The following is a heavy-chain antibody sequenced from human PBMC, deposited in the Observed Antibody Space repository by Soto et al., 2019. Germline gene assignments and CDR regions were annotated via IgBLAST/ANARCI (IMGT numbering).Heavy chain of an antibody. CDR3: AKGGRQWLVTSDFNY. Sequence: VQLVESGGGVVQPGRSLRLSCAASGFTCSDYAMHWVLQAPGKGLEWVAVVSQDGRNTHYADSVKGRFTISRDSSKNTVSLEMTSLRAEDTAVYYCAKGGRQWLVTSDFNYWGQGALVTVSS. J-gene: IGHJ4*02. CDR1: GFTCSDYA. V-gene: IGHV3-30*18. D-gene: IGHD6-19*01. CDR2: VSQDGRNT.